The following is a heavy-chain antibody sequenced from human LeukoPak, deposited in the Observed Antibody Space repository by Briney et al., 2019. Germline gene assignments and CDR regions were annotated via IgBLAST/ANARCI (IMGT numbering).Heavy chain of an antibody. J-gene: IGHJ4*02. Sequence: SGTLSLTCAVSGGSISSCNWWSWVRQPPGKGLEWIGEIYHSGSTNYNPSLKSRVTISVDKSKNQFSLKLSSVTAADTAVYYCARVQMQYYYGSGSYWQYYFDYWGQGTLVTVSS. CDR3: ARVQMQYYYGSGSYWQYYFDY. D-gene: IGHD3-10*01. V-gene: IGHV4-4*02. CDR2: IYHSGST. CDR1: GGSISSCNW.